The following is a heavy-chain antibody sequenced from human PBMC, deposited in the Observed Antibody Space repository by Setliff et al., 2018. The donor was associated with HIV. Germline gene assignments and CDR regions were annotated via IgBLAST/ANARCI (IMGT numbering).Heavy chain of an antibody. D-gene: IGHD3-22*01. CDR1: GGSFSGYF. CDR3: ARRGMIVVVFDY. J-gene: IGHJ4*02. CDR2: INHSGST. Sequence: SETLSLTCAVYGGSFSGYFWSWFRQPPGRGLEWIGQINHSGSTNYNASLKSRVTISVDTSKNQFSLKLRSVTAADTAVYYCARRGMIVVVFDYWGQGTLVTVSS. V-gene: IGHV4-34*01.